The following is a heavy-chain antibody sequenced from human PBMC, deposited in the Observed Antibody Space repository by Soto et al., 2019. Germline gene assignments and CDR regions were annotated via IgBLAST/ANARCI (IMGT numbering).Heavy chain of an antibody. Sequence: GGSLRLSCAASGFTFSSYWMHWVRQAPGKGLVWVSRINSDGSSTSYADSVKGRFTISRDNSKNTLYLQMNSLGAEDTAVYYCARDFVVGGPTINYYYGMDVWGQGTTVTAP. J-gene: IGHJ6*02. CDR2: INSDGSST. D-gene: IGHD1-26*01. CDR3: ARDFVVGGPTINYYYGMDV. V-gene: IGHV3-74*01. CDR1: GFTFSSYW.